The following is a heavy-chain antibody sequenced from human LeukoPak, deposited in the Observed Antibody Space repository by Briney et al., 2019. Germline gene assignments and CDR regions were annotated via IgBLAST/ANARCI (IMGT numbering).Heavy chain of an antibody. CDR1: GYTFTGYY. V-gene: IGHV1-2*02. D-gene: IGHD3-3*01. Sequence: RASVKVSCKASGYTFTGYYMHWVRQAPGQGLEWMGWINPNSGGTNYAQKFQGRVTMTRDTSISTAYMELSSLRSDDTAVYYCARVSTIFGVVNSFDAFDIWGQGTMVTVSS. CDR2: INPNSGGT. CDR3: ARVSTIFGVVNSFDAFDI. J-gene: IGHJ3*02.